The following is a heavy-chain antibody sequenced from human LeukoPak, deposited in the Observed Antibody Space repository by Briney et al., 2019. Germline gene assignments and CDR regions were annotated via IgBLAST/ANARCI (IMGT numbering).Heavy chain of an antibody. J-gene: IGHJ6*02. D-gene: IGHD3-3*01. CDR1: GGSFSGYY. Sequence: SETLSLTCAVYGGSFSGYYWSWIRQPPGKGLEYIGEINHSGSTNYNPSLRSRVTISVDTSKNQFSLKLSSVTAADTAVYYCARDLTIFGVVMTYYGMDVWGQGTTVTVSS. CDR3: ARDLTIFGVVMTYYGMDV. CDR2: INHSGST. V-gene: IGHV4-34*01.